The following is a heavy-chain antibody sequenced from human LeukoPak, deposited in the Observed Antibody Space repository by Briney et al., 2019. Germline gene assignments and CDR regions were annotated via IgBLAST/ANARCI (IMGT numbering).Heavy chain of an antibody. V-gene: IGHV4-34*01. J-gene: IGHJ2*01. Sequence: SETLSLTYAVFGGSFSDYYWSWIRQPPGEGLQWIGEINHSGSANYNPSLKSRVTISVDTSKSQFSLKVNSVTAADTALYYCARGGTVSTSWYLDLWGRGTLVTVSS. D-gene: IGHD1-14*01. CDR2: INHSGSA. CDR1: GGSFSDYY. CDR3: ARGGTVSTSWYLDL.